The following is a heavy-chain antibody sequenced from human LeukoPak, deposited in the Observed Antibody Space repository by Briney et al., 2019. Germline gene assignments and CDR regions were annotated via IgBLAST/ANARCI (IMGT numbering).Heavy chain of an antibody. CDR3: ARGGYYDSSGYYSNY. V-gene: IGHV3-48*03. CDR1: GFTFSSYE. Sequence: GGSLRLSCAASGFTFSSYEMNWVRQAPGKGLEWVSYISSSGSTIYYADSVKGRFTISRDNAKNSLYLQMNSLRAEDTAVYYCARGGYYDSSGYYSNYWGQGTLVTVSS. CDR2: ISSSGSTI. J-gene: IGHJ4*02. D-gene: IGHD3-22*01.